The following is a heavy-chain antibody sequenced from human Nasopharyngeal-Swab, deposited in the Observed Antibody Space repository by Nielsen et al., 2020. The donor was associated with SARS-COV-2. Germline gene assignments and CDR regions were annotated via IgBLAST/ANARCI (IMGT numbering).Heavy chain of an antibody. CDR1: GGTYSSYA. CDR3: ARFYDYVWGSYPQWTAFDI. Sequence: SSVKVSCKASGGTYSSYAISWVRQAPGQGLEWMGGIIPIFGTANYAQKFQGRVTITADESTSTAYMELSSLRSEDTAVYYCARFYDYVWGSYPQWTAFDIWGQGTMVTVSS. V-gene: IGHV1-69*13. J-gene: IGHJ3*02. CDR2: IIPIFGTA. D-gene: IGHD3-16*02.